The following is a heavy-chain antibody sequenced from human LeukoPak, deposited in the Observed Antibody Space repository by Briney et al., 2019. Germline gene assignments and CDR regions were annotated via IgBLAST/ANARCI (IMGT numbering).Heavy chain of an antibody. CDR2: IYYRGTT. Sequence: KASETLSLTCTVLGVSISSSTYSWAWIRQPPGKGLEWIGSIYYRGTTYYYPSLKSRVTISVDTSKNQFSLELSSVTAADTAIDYCASTGVGASSSDFDYWGQGTHVTVSS. D-gene: IGHD1-26*01. CDR3: ASTGVGASSSDFDY. V-gene: IGHV4-39*01. CDR1: GVSISSSTYS. J-gene: IGHJ4*02.